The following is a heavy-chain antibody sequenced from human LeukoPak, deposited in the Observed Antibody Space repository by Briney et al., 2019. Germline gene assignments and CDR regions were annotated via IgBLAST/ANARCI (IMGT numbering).Heavy chain of an antibody. D-gene: IGHD3-22*01. CDR3: ARIDSSDQTYYFDY. V-gene: IGHV1-8*01. Sequence: ASVKVSCTASGYTFTSYDINWVRQATGQGLEWMGWMNPNSGNTGYAQKFQGRVTMTRNTSISTAYMELSSLRSEDTAVYYCARIDSSDQTYYFDYWGQGTLVTVSS. J-gene: IGHJ4*02. CDR1: GYTFTSYD. CDR2: MNPNSGNT.